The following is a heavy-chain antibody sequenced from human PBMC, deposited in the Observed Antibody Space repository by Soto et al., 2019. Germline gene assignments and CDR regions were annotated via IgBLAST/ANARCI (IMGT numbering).Heavy chain of an antibody. D-gene: IGHD4-17*01. J-gene: IGHJ5*02. CDR2: IYYSGST. V-gene: IGHV4-39*01. CDR3: ARQAVTTQNWFDP. CDR1: GGSISSSSYY. Sequence: SETLSLTCTVSGGSISSSSYYWGWIRQPPGKGLEWIGSIYYSGSTYYNPSLKSRVTISVDTSKNQFSLKLSSVTAADTAGYYCARQAVTTQNWFDPWGQGTLVTVSS.